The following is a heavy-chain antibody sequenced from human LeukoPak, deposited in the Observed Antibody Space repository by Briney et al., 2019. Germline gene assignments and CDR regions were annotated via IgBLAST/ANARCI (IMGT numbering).Heavy chain of an antibody. CDR2: INEDGSEK. J-gene: IGHJ5*02. CDR1: GFTFSSYW. CDR3: ARDLGLPTSYYDFWSGYYTISSGLDP. D-gene: IGHD3-3*01. Sequence: GGSLRLSCAASGFTFSSYWMSWVRQAPGKGLEWVADINEDGSEKFYVDSVKGRFTISRDNAKNSLYLQMNSLRAEDTAVYYCARDLGLPTSYYDFWSGYYTISSGLDPWGQGTLVTVS. V-gene: IGHV3-7*01.